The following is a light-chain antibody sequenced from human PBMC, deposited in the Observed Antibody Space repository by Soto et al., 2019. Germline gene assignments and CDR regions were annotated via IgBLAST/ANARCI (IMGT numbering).Light chain of an antibody. Sequence: DIQMTQSPSTLSASVGDRVTITCRASQSIHSWLAWYQQKPERAPKLLIYKASSLESGVQSRFTCSGSWTEFSLPISRLQPDDFATYSCQQYTSYSTFGQGTKVEIK. CDR3: QQYTSYST. V-gene: IGKV1-5*03. J-gene: IGKJ1*01. CDR1: QSIHSW. CDR2: KAS.